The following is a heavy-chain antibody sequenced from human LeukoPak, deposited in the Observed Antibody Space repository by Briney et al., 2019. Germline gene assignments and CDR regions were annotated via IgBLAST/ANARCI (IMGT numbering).Heavy chain of an antibody. CDR3: TRVRWLSGYDGCFDY. V-gene: IGHV3-49*03. J-gene: IGHJ4*02. CDR1: GFTFGVYA. Sequence: PGRSLRLSCTASGFTFGVYAMSWFRQAPGKGLEWVGFIRSKAYGGTTEYAASVKGRFTISRDDSKSIAYLQMNSLKTEDTAVYYCTRVRWLSGYDGCFDYWGQGTLVTVSS. CDR2: IRSKAYGGTT. D-gene: IGHD5-12*01.